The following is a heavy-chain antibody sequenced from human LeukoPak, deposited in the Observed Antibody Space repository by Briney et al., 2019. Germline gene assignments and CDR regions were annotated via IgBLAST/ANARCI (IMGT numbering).Heavy chain of an antibody. Sequence: GASVKVSCKASGYTFTGYYMHWVRQAPGQGLEWMGWINPNSGGTNYAQKFQGRVTMTRDTSISTAYMELSRLRSDDTAVYYCAGGASSGYENWFDPWGQGTLVTVSS. CDR2: INPNSGGT. J-gene: IGHJ5*02. CDR1: GYTFTGYY. CDR3: AGGASSGYENWFDP. D-gene: IGHD3-22*01. V-gene: IGHV1-2*02.